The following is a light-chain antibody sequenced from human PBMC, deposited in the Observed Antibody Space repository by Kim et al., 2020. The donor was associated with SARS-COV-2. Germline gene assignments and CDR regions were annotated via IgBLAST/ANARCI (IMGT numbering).Light chain of an antibody. CDR2: DAS. J-gene: IGKJ5*01. CDR1: QSVSSY. Sequence: SPGESATLSCRSSQSVSSYLAWYQQKPGQAPSLLIYDASNRATGIPARFSGSGSETDFTLTISSLDPEDFAVYYCKQRSNWPPITFGQGTRLEIK. V-gene: IGKV3-11*01. CDR3: KQRSNWPPIT.